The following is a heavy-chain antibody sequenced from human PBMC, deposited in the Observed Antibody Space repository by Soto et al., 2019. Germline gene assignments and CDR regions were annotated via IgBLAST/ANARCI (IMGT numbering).Heavy chain of an antibody. CDR2: IIPIFGTA. CDR1: GGTFSSYA. CDR3: ARAAKEAAAFSRYYGMDV. J-gene: IGHJ6*02. V-gene: IGHV1-69*13. Sequence: SVKVSCKASGGTFSSYAISCVRQAPGQGLEWMGGIIPIFGTANYAQKFQGRVTITADESTSTAYMELSSLRSEDTAVYYCARAAKEAAAFSRYYGMDVLGQGTTVTVSS. D-gene: IGHD6-13*01.